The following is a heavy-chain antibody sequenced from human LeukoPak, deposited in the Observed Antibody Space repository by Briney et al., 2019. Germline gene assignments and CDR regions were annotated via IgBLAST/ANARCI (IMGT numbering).Heavy chain of an antibody. V-gene: IGHV3-11*01. CDR3: VKDEGLYYDATGHYPFDY. J-gene: IGHJ4*02. CDR2: ISSSGSTI. Sequence: PGGSLRLSCAASGFTFSDYYMSWIRQAPGKGLEWVSYISSSGSTIYYADSVRGRFTISRDNAKNSLHLQMNSLRTEDTAFYYCVKDEGLYYDATGHYPFDYWGQGSLVTASS. CDR1: GFTFSDYY. D-gene: IGHD3-22*01.